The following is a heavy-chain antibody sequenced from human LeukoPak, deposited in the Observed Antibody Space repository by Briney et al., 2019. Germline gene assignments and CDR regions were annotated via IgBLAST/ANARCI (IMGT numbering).Heavy chain of an antibody. V-gene: IGHV1-18*01. CDR3: ARSGGWAYGDYDGFIAFDI. J-gene: IGHJ3*02. Sequence: ASVKVSCKASGYTFTNHGISGVRQAPGEGLEWMGWISTYNGNTNYAQKLQGRVTMTTDTSTSTAYMELRSLRSDDTAVYYCARSGGWAYGDYDGFIAFDIWGQGTMVTVSS. D-gene: IGHD4-17*01. CDR1: GYTFTNHG. CDR2: ISTYNGNT.